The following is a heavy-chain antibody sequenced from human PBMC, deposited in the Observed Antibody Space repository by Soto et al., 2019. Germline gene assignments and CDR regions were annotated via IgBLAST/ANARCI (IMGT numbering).Heavy chain of an antibody. V-gene: IGHV4-39*01. Sequence: SETLSLTCSVSGYSVTSSDYYWAWIRQLPGKGLEWIGSMFYSGLTYYNPSLKSRVTLSVDTSKNQFSVRLNSVTAADTAVYYCAPLSVSLSGPYGIHVWGQGTTVTVSS. CDR1: GYSVTSSDYY. CDR3: APLSVSLSGPYGIHV. J-gene: IGHJ6*02. CDR2: MFYSGLT. D-gene: IGHD2-15*01.